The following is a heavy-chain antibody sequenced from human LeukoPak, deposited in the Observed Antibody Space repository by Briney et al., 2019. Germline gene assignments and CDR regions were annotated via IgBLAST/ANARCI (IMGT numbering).Heavy chain of an antibody. V-gene: IGHV3-53*01. CDR2: IYSGGST. D-gene: IGHD2-15*01. Sequence: GGSLRLSCAASGFTVSSNYMSWVRQAPGKGLEWVSVIYSGGSTYYADSVKGRFTISRDNSKNTLYLQMNSQRAEDTAVYYCARDGGTVPFDYWGQGTLVTVSS. CDR3: ARDGGTVPFDY. CDR1: GFTVSSNY. J-gene: IGHJ4*02.